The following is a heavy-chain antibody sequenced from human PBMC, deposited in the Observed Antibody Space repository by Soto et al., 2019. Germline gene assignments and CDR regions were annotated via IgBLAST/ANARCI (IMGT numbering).Heavy chain of an antibody. CDR2: IYYSGST. CDR3: ARVGAIPSHFDY. CDR1: GGSISSYY. Sequence: PSETLSLTCTVSGGSISSYYWSWIRQPPGKGLEWIGHIYYSGSTNYNPSLKSRVTISVDTSKNQFSLKLSSVTAADPAVYYCARVGAIPSHFDYWGQGTLVTVS. J-gene: IGHJ4*02. D-gene: IGHD2-21*01. V-gene: IGHV4-59*01.